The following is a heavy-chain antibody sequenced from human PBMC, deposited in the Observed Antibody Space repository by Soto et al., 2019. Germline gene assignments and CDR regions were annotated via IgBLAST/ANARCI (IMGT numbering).Heavy chain of an antibody. D-gene: IGHD3-10*01. CDR3: ARVRLYGSGSYLLSYYYYGMDV. V-gene: IGHV3-33*01. CDR2: IWYDGSNK. J-gene: IGHJ6*02. CDR1: GFTFSSYG. Sequence: PGGSLRLSCAASGFTFSSYGMHWVRQAPGKGLEWVAVIWYDGSNKYYADSVKGRFTISRDNSKNTLYLQMNSLRAEDTAVYYCARVRLYGSGSYLLSYYYYGMDVWGQGTTVTVSS.